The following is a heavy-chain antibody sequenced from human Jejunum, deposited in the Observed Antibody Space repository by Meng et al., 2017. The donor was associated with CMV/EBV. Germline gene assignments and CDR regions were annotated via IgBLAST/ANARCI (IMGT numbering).Heavy chain of an antibody. CDR2: ISYDGSDK. V-gene: IGHV3-30*04. J-gene: IGHJ4*02. Sequence: FSFNSYPMHWVRQAPGKGLEWVAVISYDGSDKHYTDAVEGRFTISRDTSNNTLYLQMNSLRVEDTAVYYCARDSNYLVTRGSRDYWGQGTRVTVSS. CDR1: FSFNSYP. D-gene: IGHD2-8*02. CDR3: ARDSNYLVTRGSRDY.